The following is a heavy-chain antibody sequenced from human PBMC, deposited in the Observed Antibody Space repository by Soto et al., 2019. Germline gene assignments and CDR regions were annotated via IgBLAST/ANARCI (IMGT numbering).Heavy chain of an antibody. CDR1: GGSISSSNW. J-gene: IGHJ6*02. CDR3: SRDQEQLGYYYYGTDA. D-gene: IGHD6-13*01. CDR2: IYHSGST. V-gene: IGHV4-4*02. Sequence: SETLSLTCAVSGGSISSSNWWSWVRQPPGKGLEWIGEIYHSGSTNYNPSLKSRVTISVDKSKNQFSLKLSSVTAADTAVYYSSRDQEQLGYYYYGTDAWGQGTSLTDSS.